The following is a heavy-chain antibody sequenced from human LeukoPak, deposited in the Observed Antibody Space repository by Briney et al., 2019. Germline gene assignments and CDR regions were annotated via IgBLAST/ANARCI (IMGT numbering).Heavy chain of an antibody. CDR3: AREARYDSSGYYFDY. CDR1: GFNFSTYD. Sequence: GGSLRLSCAASGFNFSTYDMHWVRQAPGKGLEWVAVIWYDGSNTYYVDSVKGRFTISRDNSKNTLYLQMNSLRAEDTAVYYCAREARYDSSGYYFDYRGQGTLVTVSS. D-gene: IGHD3-22*01. V-gene: IGHV3-33*01. J-gene: IGHJ4*02. CDR2: IWYDGSNT.